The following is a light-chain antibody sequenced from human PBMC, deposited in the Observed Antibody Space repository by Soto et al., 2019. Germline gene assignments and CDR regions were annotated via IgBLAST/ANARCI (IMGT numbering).Light chain of an antibody. Sequence: QSALTQPASVSGSPGQSITISCTGTSSDVGSYTLVSWYQQHPGKAPKLVIFEGSQRPSGVSNRFSGSKSGNTASLTISGLQAEDEADYYCCSYAGSSTSYVFGTGNKVTVL. CDR3: CSYAGSSTSYV. CDR2: EGS. V-gene: IGLV2-23*01. J-gene: IGLJ1*01. CDR1: SSDVGSYTL.